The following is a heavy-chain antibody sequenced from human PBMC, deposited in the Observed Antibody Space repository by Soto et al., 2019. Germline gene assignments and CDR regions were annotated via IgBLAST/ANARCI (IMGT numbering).Heavy chain of an antibody. CDR2: VNPNSGGT. CDR1: GHTFSGYY. Sequence: QEHLVQSGADIKKPGASVKVSCKASGHTFSGYYVHWVRQAPGQGLEWMGWVNPNSGGTHYAQKFQGRVSMTRDMSLSEVYMELRSLRRDDMAVYFCASAYVGDDLTLTTGEFCRFCGQGTLVTVSS. CDR3: ASAYVGDDLTLTTGEFCRF. V-gene: IGHV1-2*02. D-gene: IGHD3-16*01. J-gene: IGHJ4*02.